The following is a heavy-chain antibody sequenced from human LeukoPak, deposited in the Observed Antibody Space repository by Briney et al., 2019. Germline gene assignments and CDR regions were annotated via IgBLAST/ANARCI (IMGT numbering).Heavy chain of an antibody. CDR3: ARVQSERWLQFCADY. D-gene: IGHD5-24*01. CDR2: INAGNGNT. Sequence: ASVKASCKASGYTFTSYGISWVRQAPGQRLEWMGWINAGNGNTKYSQKFQGRVTITRDTSASTAYMELRSLRSDDTAVYYCARVQSERWLQFCADYWGQGTLVTVSS. CDR1: GYTFTSYG. J-gene: IGHJ4*02. V-gene: IGHV1-18*01.